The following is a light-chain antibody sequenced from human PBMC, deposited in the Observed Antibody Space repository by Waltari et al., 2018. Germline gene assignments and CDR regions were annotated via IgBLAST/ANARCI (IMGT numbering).Light chain of an antibody. V-gene: IGLV3-1*01. CDR3: QTWDSVPHVV. Sequence: SYELTQPPSVSVSPGQTASITCSGDKLGDKYACWYQQKPGQSPVWVVYQDTKRPSGTPERFSGSKSGNTATLTISGTQTMDEADYYCQTWDSVPHVVFGGGTKLTV. CDR2: QDT. J-gene: IGLJ2*01. CDR1: KLGDKY.